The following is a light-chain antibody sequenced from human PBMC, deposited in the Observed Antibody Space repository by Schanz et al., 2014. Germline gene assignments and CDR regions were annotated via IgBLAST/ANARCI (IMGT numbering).Light chain of an antibody. J-gene: IGKJ1*01. CDR2: ETS. CDR1: HISSS. CDR3: QRRSNWSWT. Sequence: EIVLTQSPATLSLSPGERATLSCRASHISSSLAWYQQKPGQAPRLLIYETSNRATGIPARFSGSGSGTDFTLTISSLEPEDFAVYYCQRRSNWSWTFGQGTKVEIK. V-gene: IGKV3-11*01.